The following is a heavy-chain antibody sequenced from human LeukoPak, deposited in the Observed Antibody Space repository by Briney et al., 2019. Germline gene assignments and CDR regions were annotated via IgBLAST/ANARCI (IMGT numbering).Heavy chain of an antibody. D-gene: IGHD2-2*01. CDR2: IYYSGST. CDR1: GGSIRSYY. V-gene: IGHV4-59*01. CDR3: ARYTGYCSSTSCRGSIDY. J-gene: IGHJ4*02. Sequence: PSETLSLTCTVSGGSIRSYYWSWIRQPPGKGLEWIGYIYYSGSTNYNPSLKSRVTISIDTSKNQFSLKLSSVTAADTAVYYRARYTGYCSSTSCRGSIDYWGQGTLVTVSS.